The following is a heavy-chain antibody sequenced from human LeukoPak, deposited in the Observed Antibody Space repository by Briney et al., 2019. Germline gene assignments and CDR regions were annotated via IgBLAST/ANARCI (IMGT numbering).Heavy chain of an antibody. CDR3: ARPHGAVAGTEDYFDY. D-gene: IGHD6-19*01. CDR1: GGSFSGYY. J-gene: IGHJ4*02. CDR2: INHSGST. Sequence: SETLSLTCAVYGGSFSGYYWSWIRQPPGKGLEWLGEINHSGSTNYNPSLKSRVTISVDTSKNQFSLKLSSVTAADTAVYYCARPHGAVAGTEDYFDYWGQGTLVTVSS. V-gene: IGHV4-34*01.